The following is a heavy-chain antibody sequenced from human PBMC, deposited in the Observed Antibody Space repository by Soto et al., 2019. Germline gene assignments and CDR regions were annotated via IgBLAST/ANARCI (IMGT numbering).Heavy chain of an antibody. J-gene: IGHJ4*02. CDR2: INPSSGAT. D-gene: IGHD1-1*01. V-gene: IGHV1-46*01. CDR3: ARSTDRYYFDY. Sequence: ASVKVSCKASGYTFINYYLHWVRQAPGQGLEWLGMINPSSGATTSAQKFQARVTMTRGSSPRTVDLGLSSLRSDDTAVYYCARSTDRYYFDYWGQGTLVTVSS. CDR1: GYTFINYY.